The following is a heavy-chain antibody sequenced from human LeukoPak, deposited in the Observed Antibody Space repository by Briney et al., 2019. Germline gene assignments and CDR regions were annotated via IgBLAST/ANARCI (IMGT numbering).Heavy chain of an antibody. CDR3: ARAHYGSGNSVSLYYFDY. V-gene: IGHV3-49*04. CDR2: IKSKTYGRTI. D-gene: IGHD3-10*01. CDR1: GFTFSSYS. J-gene: IGHJ4*02. Sequence: PGGSLRLSCAASGFTFSSYSMNGVRQAPGKGLEWVSFIKSKTYGRTIEYAASVQGRFTISRDDSESIAYLQMNSLKTEDTAVYYCARAHYGSGNSVSLYYFDYWGQGTLVTVSS.